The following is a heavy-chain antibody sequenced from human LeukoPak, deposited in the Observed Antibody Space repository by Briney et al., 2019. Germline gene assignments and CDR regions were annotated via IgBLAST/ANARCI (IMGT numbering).Heavy chain of an antibody. CDR2: IYYSGST. V-gene: IGHV4-39*01. CDR3: ARTYYYGSGRFDC. J-gene: IGHJ4*02. CDR1: GGSISSSSYY. D-gene: IGHD3-10*01. Sequence: SETLSLTCTVSGGSISSSSYYWGWIRQPPGKGLEWIGSIYYSGSTCYNPSLKSRVTISVDTSKNQFSLKLSSVTAADTAVYYCARTYYYGSGRFDCWGQGTLVTVSS.